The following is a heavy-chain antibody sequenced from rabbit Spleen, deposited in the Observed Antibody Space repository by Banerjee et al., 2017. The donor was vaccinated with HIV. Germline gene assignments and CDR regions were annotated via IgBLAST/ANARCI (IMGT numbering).Heavy chain of an antibody. CDR1: GFSFSSSYW. D-gene: IGHD1-1*01. CDR2: IYGGDSGST. CDR3: ARGTSSSGYYSGSLNL. Sequence: QEQLEESGGDLVKPGASLTLTCTASGFSFSSSYWISWVRQAPGKGLEWIACIYGGDSGSTYYVTWAKGRFTISKTSSTTVTLQMTSLTAADTATYFCARGTSSSGYYSGSLNLWGPGTLVTVS. V-gene: IGHV1S45*01. J-gene: IGHJ4*01.